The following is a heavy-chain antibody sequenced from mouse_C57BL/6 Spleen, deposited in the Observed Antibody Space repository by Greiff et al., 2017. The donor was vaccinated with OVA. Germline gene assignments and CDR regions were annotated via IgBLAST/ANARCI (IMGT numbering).Heavy chain of an antibody. CDR3: ASGLRRDYYAMDY. Sequence: VQLQQSGAELARPGASVKMSCKASGYTFTSYTMHWVKQRPGQGLEWIGYINPSSGYTKYNQKFKDKATLTADKSSSTAYMQLSSLTSEDSAVYYCASGLRRDYYAMDYWGQGTSVTVSS. CDR2: INPSSGYT. D-gene: IGHD2-4*01. V-gene: IGHV1-4*01. J-gene: IGHJ4*01. CDR1: GYTFTSYT.